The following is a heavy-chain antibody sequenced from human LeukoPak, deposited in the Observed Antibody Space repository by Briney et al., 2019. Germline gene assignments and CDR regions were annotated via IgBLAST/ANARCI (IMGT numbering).Heavy chain of an antibody. Sequence: GASVKVSCKASGSSFTGYYMHWVRHPHGQGLEWMGRIIPILGIANYAQKFQRRVTITADKSTSTAYMELSSLRSEDTAVYYCASNQDIVVVVAATRRKYYYGMDVWGQGTTVTVSS. CDR3: ASNQDIVVVVAATRRKYYYGMDV. D-gene: IGHD2-15*01. V-gene: IGHV1-69*02. J-gene: IGHJ6*02. CDR2: IIPILGIA. CDR1: GSSFTGYY.